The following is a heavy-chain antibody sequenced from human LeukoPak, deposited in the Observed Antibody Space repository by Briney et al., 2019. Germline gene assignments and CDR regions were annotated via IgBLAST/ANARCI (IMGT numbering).Heavy chain of an antibody. V-gene: IGHV3-66*01. J-gene: IGHJ4*02. CDR2: IYSGGST. CDR3: AGPILTPR. CDR1: GFTFSSYA. D-gene: IGHD3-9*01. Sequence: GGSLRLSCAASGFTFSSYAMSWVRQAPGKGLEWVSVIYSGGSTYYADSVKGRFTISRDNSKNTVYLQMNSLRAEDTAVYYCAGPILTPRWGQGTLVTVSS.